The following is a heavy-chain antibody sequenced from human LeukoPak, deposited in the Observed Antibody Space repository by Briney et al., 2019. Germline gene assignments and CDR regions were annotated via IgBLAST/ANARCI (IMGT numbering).Heavy chain of an antibody. Sequence: GASVKVSCKASGYTFTSYDINWVRQATGQGLEWMGWMNPNSGNTGYAQKFQGRVTMTRNTSISTAYMELSGLRSEDTAVYYSARGHYGSGSYFYWGQGTLVTVSS. CDR1: GYTFTSYD. J-gene: IGHJ4*02. CDR3: ARGHYGSGSYFY. D-gene: IGHD3-10*01. V-gene: IGHV1-8*01. CDR2: MNPNSGNT.